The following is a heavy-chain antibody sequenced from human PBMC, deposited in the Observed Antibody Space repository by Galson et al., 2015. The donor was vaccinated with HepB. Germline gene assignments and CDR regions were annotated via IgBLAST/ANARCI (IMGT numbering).Heavy chain of an antibody. CDR1: GGSISSSSYY. J-gene: IGHJ4*02. CDR3: ARASGYPRYYFDY. D-gene: IGHD3-22*01. Sequence: ETLSLTCTVSGGSISSSSYYWGWIRQPPGKGLEWIGSIYYSGSTFYNPSLKSRVTISVDTSKNQFSLKLSSVTAADTALYYCARASGYPRYYFDYWGQGTLVTVSS. V-gene: IGHV4-39*07. CDR2: IYYSGST.